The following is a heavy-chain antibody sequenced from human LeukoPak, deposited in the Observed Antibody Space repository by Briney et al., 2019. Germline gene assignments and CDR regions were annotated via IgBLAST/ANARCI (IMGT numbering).Heavy chain of an antibody. Sequence: ASVKVSCKASGYTFTGYYTHWVRQAPGQGLDWMGWINPNSGGTNYAQKFQGRVTMTRDTSISTAYMELSRLRSDDTAVYYCARDTGKYYDILTGYRQLSGAFDIWGQGTMVTVSS. J-gene: IGHJ3*02. CDR2: INPNSGGT. V-gene: IGHV1-2*02. CDR1: GYTFTGYY. CDR3: ARDTGKYYDILTGYRQLSGAFDI. D-gene: IGHD3-9*01.